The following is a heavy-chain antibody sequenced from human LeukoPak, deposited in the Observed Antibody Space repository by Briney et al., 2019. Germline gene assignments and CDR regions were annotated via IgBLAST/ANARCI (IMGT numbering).Heavy chain of an antibody. D-gene: IGHD6-13*01. CDR1: GYSFTSYW. J-gene: IGHJ6*03. Sequence: GESLKISCXGSGYSFTSYWIGWVRQMPGKGLEWMGIIYPGDSDTRYSPSFQGQVTISADKSISTAYLQWSSLKASDTAMYYCARRIAAAGPAYYYYYYMDVWGKGTTVTVSS. CDR3: ARRIAAAGPAYYYYYYMDV. V-gene: IGHV5-51*01. CDR2: IYPGDSDT.